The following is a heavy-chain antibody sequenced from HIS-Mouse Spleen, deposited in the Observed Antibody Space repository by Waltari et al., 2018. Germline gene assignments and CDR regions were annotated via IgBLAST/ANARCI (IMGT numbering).Heavy chain of an antibody. D-gene: IGHD3-3*01. CDR3: ARSPYYDFWSGYSDNWFDP. CDR1: GGSISSGGYY. CDR2: TYSSGRT. J-gene: IGHJ5*02. V-gene: IGHV4-31*03. Sequence: QVQLQESGPGLVKPSQTLSLTCPVSGGSISSGGYYCSWIRQHPGQGLEWIGYTYSSGRTYYNPSLKSRVTISVDTSKNQFSLKLSSVTAADTAVYYCARSPYYDFWSGYSDNWFDPWGQGTLVTVSS.